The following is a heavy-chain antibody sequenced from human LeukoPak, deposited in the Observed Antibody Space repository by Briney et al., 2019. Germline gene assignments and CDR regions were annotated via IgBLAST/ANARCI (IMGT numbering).Heavy chain of an antibody. V-gene: IGHV3-23*01. J-gene: IGHJ4*02. D-gene: IGHD3-22*01. Sequence: PGGSLRLSCAASGFTFSTYAVNWVRQAPGKGLEWVSTISGSGGSTYYADSVKGRFTISRDNSKNTLYLQMSSLRAVDTAVYYCAKDRGRYYDSSGYYWGYYFDSWGQGILVTVST. CDR2: ISGSGGST. CDR1: GFTFSTYA. CDR3: AKDRGRYYDSSGYYWGYYFDS.